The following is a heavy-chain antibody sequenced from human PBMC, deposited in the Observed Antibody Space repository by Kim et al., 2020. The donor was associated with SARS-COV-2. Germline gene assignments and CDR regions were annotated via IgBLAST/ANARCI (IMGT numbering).Heavy chain of an antibody. V-gene: IGHV3-23*01. Sequence: GGSLRLSCAASGFTFSSYAMSWVRQAPGKGLEWVSAISGSGGSTYYADSVKGRFTISRDNSKNTLYLQMNSLRAEDTTVYYCAKGNSPDFWSGYRTEYYFDYWGQGTLVTVSS. J-gene: IGHJ4*02. CDR1: GFTFSSYA. CDR2: ISGSGGST. CDR3: AKGNSPDFWSGYRTEYYFDY. D-gene: IGHD3-3*01.